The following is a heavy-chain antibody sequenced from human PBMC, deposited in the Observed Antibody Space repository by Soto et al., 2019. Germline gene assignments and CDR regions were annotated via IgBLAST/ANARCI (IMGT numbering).Heavy chain of an antibody. CDR1: GFTLRSYD. V-gene: IGHV3-23*01. J-gene: IGHJ6*02. CDR2: LSGCDGST. Sequence: PGGSLRLSCAASGFTLRSYDMSWVRQGPGKGLEWVSALSGCDGSTYYADSVKGRFTISRDNAKNPLYLQMNSLRAEDTAVYYCAKDLNYDYVWGSYRLYYYYGMDVWGQGTTVTVSS. D-gene: IGHD3-16*02. CDR3: AKDLNYDYVWGSYRLYYYYGMDV.